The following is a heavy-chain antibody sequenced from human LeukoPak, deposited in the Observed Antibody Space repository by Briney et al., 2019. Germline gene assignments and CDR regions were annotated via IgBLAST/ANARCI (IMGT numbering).Heavy chain of an antibody. CDR2: IYTSGST. V-gene: IGHV4-61*02. Sequence: PSQTLSLTCTVSGGSISSGSYYWSWIRQPAGKGLEWIGRIYTSGSTNYNPSLKSRVTISVDTSKNQFSLKLSSVTAADTAVYYCARADAGYSSGWSDDAFDIWGQGTMVTVSS. CDR3: ARADAGYSSGWSDDAFDI. CDR1: GGSISSGSYY. J-gene: IGHJ3*02. D-gene: IGHD6-19*01.